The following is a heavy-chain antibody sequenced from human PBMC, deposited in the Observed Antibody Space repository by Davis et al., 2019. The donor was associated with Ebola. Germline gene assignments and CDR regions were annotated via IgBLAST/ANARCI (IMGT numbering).Heavy chain of an antibody. CDR1: GFTFSSYG. J-gene: IGHJ2*01. V-gene: IGHV3-33*08. CDR3: ARWASATGYWYFDL. D-gene: IGHD1-26*01. CDR2: IWYDGSNK. Sequence: GGSLRLSCAASGFTFSSYGMHWVRQAPGKGLEWVAVIWYDGSNKYYADSVKGRFTISRDNSKNTLYLQMNSLRAEDTAVYYCARWASATGYWYFDLWGRGTLVTVSS.